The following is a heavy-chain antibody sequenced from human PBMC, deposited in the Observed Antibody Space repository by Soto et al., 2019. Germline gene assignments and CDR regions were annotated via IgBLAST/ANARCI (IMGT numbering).Heavy chain of an antibody. CDR1: GFTFGNYA. V-gene: IGHV3-23*01. CDR2: ISGGGGST. J-gene: IGHJ3*01. Sequence: DVQLLESGGGLVQPGGSLRLACAASGFTFGNYAINWVRLAPGKGLEWVSGISGGGGSTYYADSVKGRFTIFRDTDKNTVFLQMNSLRADDTAVYYCAKGFIVVVTVLRPDDAFDVWGQGTMVTVSS. D-gene: IGHD2-21*02. CDR3: AKGFIVVVTVLRPDDAFDV.